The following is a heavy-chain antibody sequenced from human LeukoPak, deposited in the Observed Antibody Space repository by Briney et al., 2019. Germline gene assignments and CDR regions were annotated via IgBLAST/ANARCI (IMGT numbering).Heavy chain of an antibody. Sequence: PGGSLRLSCAASGFTFSSYWMSWVRQAPGKGVEGVANIKQDGSEKYYVDSVKGRVTISRDNAKNSLYLQMNSLRAEDTALYYCARAARLWGYYYMDVWGKGTTVTVSS. CDR2: IKQDGSEK. J-gene: IGHJ6*03. V-gene: IGHV3-7*03. CDR1: GFTFSSYW. D-gene: IGHD3-16*01. CDR3: ARAARLWGYYYMDV.